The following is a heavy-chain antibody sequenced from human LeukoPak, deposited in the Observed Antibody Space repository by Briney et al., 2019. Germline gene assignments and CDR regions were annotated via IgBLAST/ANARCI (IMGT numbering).Heavy chain of an antibody. J-gene: IGHJ4*02. CDR2: ISTSSTYI. V-gene: IGHV3-21*01. CDR3: ARDPPFIIGTPFFDY. Sequence: GGSLRLSCAASGFTFSSYSMNWVRQAPGKGLEWVSSISTSSTYIYYADSVKGRFTISRDNAKKSLYLQMNSLRAEDTAVYYCARDPPFIIGTPFFDYWGQGTLVTVSS. D-gene: IGHD1-20*01. CDR1: GFTFSSYS.